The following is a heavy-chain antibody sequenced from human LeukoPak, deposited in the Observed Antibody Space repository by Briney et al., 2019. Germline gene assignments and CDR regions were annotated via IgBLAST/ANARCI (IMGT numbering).Heavy chain of an antibody. CDR3: AKRGVVIRVILVGFHKEAYYFDS. D-gene: IGHD3-22*01. Sequence: GGSLRLSCAVSGTTLSNYGMSWVRQTPRKGLEWVAGISGSGGSTSYADSVKGRFTISRDNPKNTLYLQMNSLRAEDTAVYFCAKRGVVIRVILVGFHKEAYYFDSWGQGALVTVSS. V-gene: IGHV3-23*01. CDR1: GTTLSNYG. J-gene: IGHJ4*02. CDR2: ISGSGGST.